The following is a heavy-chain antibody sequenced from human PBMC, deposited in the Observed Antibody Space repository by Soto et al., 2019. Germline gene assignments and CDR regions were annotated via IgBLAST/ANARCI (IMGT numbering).Heavy chain of an antibody. CDR3: GRDDSQRPATY. CDR2: IYRGST. Sequence: QVQLQESGPGLVKPSETLSLTCTVSGGSVSSGYWIWIRQPPGKGLGNIGYIYRGSTNYNTYLKSRVTISVDTSKNQFSLKLTSVTAADTAVYYCGRDDSQRPATYWGQGTLVTVSS. J-gene: IGHJ1*01. V-gene: IGHV4-59*02. CDR1: GGSVSSGY. D-gene: IGHD1-26*01.